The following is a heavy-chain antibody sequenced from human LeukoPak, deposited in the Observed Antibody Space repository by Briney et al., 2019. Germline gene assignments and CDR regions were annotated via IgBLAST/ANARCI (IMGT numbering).Heavy chain of an antibody. CDR2: ISGSGGST. D-gene: IGHD6-19*01. Sequence: GGSLRLSCAASGFTFSSYAMSWVRQAPGKGLEWVSAISGSGGSTYYADSVKGRFTISRDNSENTLYLQMNSLRAEDTAVYYCAKDAPIAVAGFSTFDYWGQGTLVTVSS. CDR1: GFTFSSYA. CDR3: AKDAPIAVAGFSTFDY. V-gene: IGHV3-23*01. J-gene: IGHJ4*02.